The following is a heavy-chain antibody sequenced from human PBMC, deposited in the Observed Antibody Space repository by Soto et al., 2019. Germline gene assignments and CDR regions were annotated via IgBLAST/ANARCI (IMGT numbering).Heavy chain of an antibody. Sequence: SVKVSCKASGGTFSSYTISWVRQAPGQGLEWMGRIIPILGIANYAQKFQGRVTITADKSTSTAYMELSSLRSEDTAVYYCARGVGSGTYYNQCNWFDPWGQGTLVTVSS. V-gene: IGHV1-69*02. D-gene: IGHD3-10*01. CDR3: ARGVGSGTYYNQCNWFDP. CDR1: GGTFSSYT. J-gene: IGHJ5*02. CDR2: IIPILGIA.